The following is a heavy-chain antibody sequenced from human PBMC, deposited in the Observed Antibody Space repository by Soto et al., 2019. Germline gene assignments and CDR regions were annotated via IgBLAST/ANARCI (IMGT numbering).Heavy chain of an antibody. V-gene: IGHV3-23*01. CDR2: VSASGTGT. D-gene: IGHD6-25*01. J-gene: IGHJ4*02. Sequence: EVQLLDSGGGLVQPGGSLRLSCAASGFTFSNYAMNWDRQAPGKGLEWVSAVSASGTGTDYAYSLKGRFTISRDNSNNTLYLQMNSRRAEDTAVYDCAKVTLRPDSFDYLGQGTLFTVSS. CDR3: AKVTLRPDSFDY. CDR1: GFTFSNYA.